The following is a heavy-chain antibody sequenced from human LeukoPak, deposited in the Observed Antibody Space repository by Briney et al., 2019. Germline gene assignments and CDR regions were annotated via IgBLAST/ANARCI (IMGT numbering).Heavy chain of an antibody. D-gene: IGHD3-10*01. CDR1: GGSISSGSYY. V-gene: IGHV4-61*09. J-gene: IGHJ5*02. CDR3: ARGSNYYDSGKGWFDP. Sequence: SSETLSLTCTVSGGSISSGSYYWSWIRQPAGKGLEWIGHIYTSGSTNYNPSLKSRVTISVDTSKNQFSLKLSSVTAVDTAVYYCARGSNYYDSGKGWFDPWGQGTLVTVSS. CDR2: IYTSGST.